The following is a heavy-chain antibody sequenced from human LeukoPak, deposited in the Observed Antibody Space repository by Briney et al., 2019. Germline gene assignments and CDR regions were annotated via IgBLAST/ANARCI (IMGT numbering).Heavy chain of an antibody. Sequence: PSETLSLTCTVSGGSISSGGYYWGWIRQPPGKGLEWIGSIYSGGVTYYNPSLRSRVTIFVDMSKNHFSLSLTSVTAADTAFYYCARHPGRRGYSYGYGYWGQGTLVTVSS. CDR2: IYSGGVT. V-gene: IGHV4-39*01. D-gene: IGHD5-18*01. J-gene: IGHJ4*02. CDR1: GGSISSGGYY. CDR3: ARHPGRRGYSYGYGY.